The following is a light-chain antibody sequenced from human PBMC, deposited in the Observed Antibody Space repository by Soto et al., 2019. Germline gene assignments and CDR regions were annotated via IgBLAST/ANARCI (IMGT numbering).Light chain of an antibody. CDR2: GAS. V-gene: IGKV3D-15*01. CDR3: QQYNIWPPCT. J-gene: IGKJ1*01. Sequence: EIVLTQPACTLPLSAGERATLSCRASQSVSNNLAWYQQRPGQAPRLLIYGASTRATGVPARFSGSGSGTDFTLTISSLQSEHFAVYYCQQYNIWPPCTFGQGTKVAIK. CDR1: QSVSNN.